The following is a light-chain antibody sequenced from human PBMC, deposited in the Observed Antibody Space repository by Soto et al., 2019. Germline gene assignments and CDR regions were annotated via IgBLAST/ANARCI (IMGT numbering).Light chain of an antibody. J-gene: IGLJ2*01. CDR2: DVT. Sequence: QSALTQPRSVSGSPGQSVTISCTGTSSDVGNYNYVSWYQQHPGKAPKLMIYDVTKRPSGVPDRFSGSKSGNTASLTISGLQAEDESDYYCCSYAGRYSSVFGGGTKVTVL. CDR1: SSDVGNYNY. CDR3: CSYAGRYSSV. V-gene: IGLV2-11*01.